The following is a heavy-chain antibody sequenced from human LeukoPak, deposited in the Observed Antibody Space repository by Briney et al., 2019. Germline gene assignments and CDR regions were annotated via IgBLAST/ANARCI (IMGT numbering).Heavy chain of an antibody. D-gene: IGHD3-10*01. V-gene: IGHV3-30*18. J-gene: IGHJ6*04. CDR3: AKVVVREYGMDV. CDR1: GFTFSSYG. CDR2: ISYDGSNK. Sequence: GRSLRLSCAASGFTFSSYGMHWVRQAPGKGLEWVAVISYDGSNKYYADSVKGRFTISRDNSKDTLYLQMNSLRAEDTAVYYCAKVVVREYGMDVWGKGTTVTVSS.